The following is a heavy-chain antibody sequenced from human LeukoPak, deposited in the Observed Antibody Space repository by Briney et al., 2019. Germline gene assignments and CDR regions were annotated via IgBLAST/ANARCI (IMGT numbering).Heavy chain of an antibody. CDR2: ISYDGSNK. V-gene: IGHV3-30*01. D-gene: IGHD6-19*01. Sequence: PGGSLRLSCAAIGFTFSSYAMHWVRQAPGKGLEWVAVISYDGSNKYYADSVKGRFTISRDNSKNTLYLQMNSLRAEDTAVYYCARERGWSSGWYLLWAFDIWGQGTMVTVSS. CDR3: ARERGWSSGWYLLWAFDI. CDR1: GFTFSSYA. J-gene: IGHJ3*02.